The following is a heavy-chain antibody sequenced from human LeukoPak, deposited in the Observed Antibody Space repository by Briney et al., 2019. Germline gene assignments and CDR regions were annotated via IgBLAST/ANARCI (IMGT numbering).Heavy chain of an antibody. CDR3: ARGSYAPMEVRGVISYYYYMDV. V-gene: IGHV4-39*07. J-gene: IGHJ6*03. CDR1: GGSISSSSYY. CDR2: IYYSGST. D-gene: IGHD3-10*01. Sequence: PSETLSLTCTVSGGSISSSSYYWGWIRQPPGKGLEWIGSIYYSGSTYYNPSLKSRVTISVDTSKNQFSLKLSSVTAADTTVYYCARGSYAPMEVRGVISYYYYMDVWGKGTTVTVSS.